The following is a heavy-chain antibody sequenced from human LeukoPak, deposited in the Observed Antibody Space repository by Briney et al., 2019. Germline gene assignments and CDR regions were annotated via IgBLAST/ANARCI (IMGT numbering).Heavy chain of an antibody. CDR3: AKRSNFWTGYLDY. D-gene: IGHD3/OR15-3a*01. CDR1: KFTFSNYA. V-gene: IGHV3-23*01. CDR2: ISGSGGST. Sequence: PGGSLRLSCTASKFTFSNYAMSWVRQAPGKGLEWVSVISGSGGSTYYADSVKGRFTISRDNSKDTLFLQMNSLRTEDTAVYYCAKRSNFWTGYLDYWGQGTPVTVSS. J-gene: IGHJ4*02.